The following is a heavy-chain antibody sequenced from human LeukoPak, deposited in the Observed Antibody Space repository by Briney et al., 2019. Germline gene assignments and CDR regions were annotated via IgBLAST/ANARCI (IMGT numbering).Heavy chain of an antibody. CDR1: GFTFNNAW. Sequence: GGSLRLSCTASGFTFNNAWVRWVRQAPGRGRELVGRIKNKAEGGPTDYAAPVKGRFTISRDDSKNTLSLQMNSLKTEETAMYYCTTDRGIAVRPLFDFWGEGSLVTVSA. D-gene: IGHD6-6*01. CDR3: TTDRGIAVRPLFDF. CDR2: IKNKAEGGPT. J-gene: IGHJ4*02. V-gene: IGHV3-15*01.